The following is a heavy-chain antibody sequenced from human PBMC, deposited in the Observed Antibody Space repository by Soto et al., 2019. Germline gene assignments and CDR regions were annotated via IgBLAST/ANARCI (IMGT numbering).Heavy chain of an antibody. CDR1: GFTFTRYS. Sequence: PGRALRLSCAASGFTFTRYSMNWVRQAPGKGLEWVSSISSTTNYIYYGGSMKGRFTISRDNAKNSLYLEMNSLRAEDTAVYYCAREYEDLTSNFDYWGQGTLVTSPQ. J-gene: IGHJ4*02. D-gene: IGHD3-3*01. CDR3: AREYEDLTSNFDY. V-gene: IGHV3-21*06. CDR2: ISSTTNYI.